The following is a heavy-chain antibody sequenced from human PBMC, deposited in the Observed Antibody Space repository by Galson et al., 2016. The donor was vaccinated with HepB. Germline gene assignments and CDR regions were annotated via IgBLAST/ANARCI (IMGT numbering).Heavy chain of an antibody. J-gene: IGHJ4*02. D-gene: IGHD6-13*01. CDR1: GYTFTSYG. Sequence: SVKVSCKASGYTFTSYGISWVRQAPGQGLEWMGWISAYNANTNYAQKLQGRVTMTTDTSTSTAYMELRSLRFDDTAVYYCARGPSLVTEYSNNWPHFDNWGQGTLVTVPS. CDR2: ISAYNANT. CDR3: ARGPSLVTEYSNNWPHFDN. V-gene: IGHV1-18*01.